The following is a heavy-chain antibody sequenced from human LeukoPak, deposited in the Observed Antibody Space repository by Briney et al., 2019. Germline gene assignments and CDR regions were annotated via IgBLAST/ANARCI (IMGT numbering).Heavy chain of an antibody. CDR1: GGSISSSSYY. J-gene: IGHJ6*03. CDR3: ARTTEGGYSYGYFYYYYMDV. Sequence: PSETLSLTCTVSGGSISSSSYYWSWIRQPPGKGLGWIGYIYYSGSTNYKSSLKSRATISVDTSKNQFSLKLSSVTAADTAVYYCARTTEGGYSYGYFYYYYMDVWGKGTTVTISS. CDR2: IYYSGST. D-gene: IGHD5-18*01. V-gene: IGHV4-61*01.